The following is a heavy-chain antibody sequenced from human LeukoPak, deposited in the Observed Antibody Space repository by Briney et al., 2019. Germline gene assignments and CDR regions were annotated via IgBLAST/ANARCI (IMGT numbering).Heavy chain of an antibody. J-gene: IGHJ4*02. CDR1: GFTFSSYA. V-gene: IGHV3-30-3*01. Sequence: PGRSLILSCAASGFTFSSYAMHWVRQAPGKGLEWVAVISYDGSNKYYADSVKGRFTISRDNSKNTLYLQMNSLRAEDTAVYYCASDVDTAMALAYWGQGTLVTVSS. CDR3: ASDVDTAMALAY. D-gene: IGHD5-18*01. CDR2: ISYDGSNK.